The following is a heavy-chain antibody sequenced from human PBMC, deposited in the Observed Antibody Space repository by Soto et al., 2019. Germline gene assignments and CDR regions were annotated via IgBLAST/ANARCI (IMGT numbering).Heavy chain of an antibody. CDR3: ARDRGNWFDP. CDR2: IYYSGST. V-gene: IGHV4-30-4*07. J-gene: IGHJ5*02. Sequence: QLQLQESGSGLVKPSQTLSLTCAVSGGSISSGGYSWSWIRQPPGKGLEWIGYIYYSGSTNYNPSLKSRVTISVDTSKNQFSLKLSSVTAADTAVYYCARDRGNWFDPWGQGTLVTVSS. CDR1: GGSISSGGYS.